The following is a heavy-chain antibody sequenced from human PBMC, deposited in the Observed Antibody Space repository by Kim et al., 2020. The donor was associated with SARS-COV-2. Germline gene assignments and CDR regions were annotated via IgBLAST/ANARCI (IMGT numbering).Heavy chain of an antibody. Sequence: GGSLRLSCAASAFTFSSYAMHWVRQAPGKGLEWVAVISYDGSNKYYADSVKGRFTISRDNSKNTLYLQMNSLRAEDTAVYYCARPPGWLVRGYFDYWGQGTLVTVSS. CDR1: AFTFSSYA. CDR2: ISYDGSNK. J-gene: IGHJ4*02. D-gene: IGHD6-19*01. V-gene: IGHV3-30-3*01. CDR3: ARPPGWLVRGYFDY.